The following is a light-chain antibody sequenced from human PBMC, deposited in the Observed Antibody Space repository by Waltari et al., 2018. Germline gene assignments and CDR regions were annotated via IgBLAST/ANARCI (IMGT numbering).Light chain of an antibody. V-gene: IGKV3-15*01. CDR1: QSVSIN. J-gene: IGKJ4*01. CDR2: GTS. Sequence: EIMMTQSPATLSVSPGERATLSCRASQSVSINLAWYQQKPGQAPRLLIYGTSTRATGIPARFSGSGSGTEFTLTISSMESEDFAVYYCQQYNNWPPLTFGGGTKVEIK. CDR3: QQYNNWPPLT.